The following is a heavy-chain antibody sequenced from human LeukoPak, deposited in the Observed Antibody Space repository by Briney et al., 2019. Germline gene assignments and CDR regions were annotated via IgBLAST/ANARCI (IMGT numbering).Heavy chain of an antibody. D-gene: IGHD2-15*01. Sequence: PGGSLRLSCAASGFTFSSYAMSWVRQAPGKGLEWVSAISGSGGSTCYADSVKGRFTISIDNSKNTLYLQMNSLRAEDTAVYYCAKDQVAYDNWFDPWGQGTLVTVSS. CDR2: ISGSGGST. J-gene: IGHJ5*02. CDR3: AKDQVAYDNWFDP. CDR1: GFTFSSYA. V-gene: IGHV3-23*01.